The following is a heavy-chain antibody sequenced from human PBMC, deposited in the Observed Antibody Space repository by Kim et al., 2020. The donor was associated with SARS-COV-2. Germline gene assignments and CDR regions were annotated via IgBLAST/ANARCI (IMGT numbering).Heavy chain of an antibody. J-gene: IGHJ6*02. V-gene: IGHV3-43*02. D-gene: IGHD3-9*01. CDR2: ISGDGGRT. Sequence: GGSLRLSCAASGFPFVHYAIPWVLQVPGKGLEWVSLISGDGGRTYYGDSVRGRFTISRDNSKNSLYLQMNDLRIDDTALYYCARWEGDTTGYYYHGLDVWGQGTTVAVSS. CDR3: ARWEGDTTGYYYHGLDV. CDR1: GFPFVHYA.